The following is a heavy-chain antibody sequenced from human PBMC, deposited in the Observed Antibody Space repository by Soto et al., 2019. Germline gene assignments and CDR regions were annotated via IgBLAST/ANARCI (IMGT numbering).Heavy chain of an antibody. D-gene: IGHD6-13*01. CDR2: ISYDGGNK. CDR1: GFSFSGYG. CDR3: ANSLLLYSGSNYDY. J-gene: IGHJ4*02. Sequence: QVQLVESGGGVVQPGRSLRLSCAASGFSFSGYGMHWVRQAPGKGLEWVAGISYDGGNKYYADSVKGRFTSSRDNSKNKLFLQMNSLRTEDTAVYYCANSLLLYSGSNYDYWGQGTLVTVSS. V-gene: IGHV3-30*18.